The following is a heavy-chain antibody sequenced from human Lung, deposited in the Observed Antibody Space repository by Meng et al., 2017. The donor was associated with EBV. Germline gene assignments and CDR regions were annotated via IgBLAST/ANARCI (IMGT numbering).Heavy chain of an antibody. V-gene: IGHV4-34*01. J-gene: IGHJ4*02. CDR2: INHSGST. CDR1: GGSFSGYY. CDR3: ARGGWSSSWGN. Sequence: QVQLQKWGAGLLKPSETLSLTWAVYGGSFSGYYWSWIRQPPGKGLEWIGEINHSGSTNYNPSLKSRVTISVDTSKNQFSLKLSSVTAADTAVYYCARGGWSSSWGNWGQGTLVTVSS. D-gene: IGHD6-13*01.